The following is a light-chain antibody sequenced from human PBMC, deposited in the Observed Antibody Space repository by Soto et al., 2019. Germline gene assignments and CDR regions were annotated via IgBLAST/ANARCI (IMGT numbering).Light chain of an antibody. V-gene: IGKV3-20*01. CDR3: HQYGSAPWT. J-gene: IGKJ1*01. Sequence: EIVLTQSPGTLSLSPGERATLSCRASQGGFGNYLAWYQQKPGQAPRVLIYGASKRAPGTPDRFSGSGSGTDFTLTINRLEPEDFALYSCHQYGSAPWTLGQGTKVEIK. CDR1: QGGFGNY. CDR2: GAS.